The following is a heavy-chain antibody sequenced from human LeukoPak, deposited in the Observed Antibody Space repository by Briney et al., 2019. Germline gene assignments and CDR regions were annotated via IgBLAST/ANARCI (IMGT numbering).Heavy chain of an antibody. J-gene: IGHJ5*02. D-gene: IGHD2-2*01. CDR1: GGSISRYY. Sequence: SETLSLTCTVSGGSISRYYWSWIRQPPGKGLEWIGYIYYSGSTNYNPSLKSRVTISVDTSKKQFSLKLSSVTAADTAVYYCARGSVVVPAAPWGQGTLVTVSS. CDR2: IYYSGST. CDR3: ARGSVVVPAAP. V-gene: IGHV4-59*01.